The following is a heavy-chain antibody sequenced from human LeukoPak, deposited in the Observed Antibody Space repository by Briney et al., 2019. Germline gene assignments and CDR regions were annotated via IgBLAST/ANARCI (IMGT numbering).Heavy chain of an antibody. Sequence: GGSLRLSCAASGFTFSDYYMSWIRQAPGKGLEWVSYISSSGSTIYYADSVKGRFTISRDNAENSLYLQMNSLRAEDTAVYYCARGATYYYDSSGLVGYWGQGTLVTVSS. CDR1: GFTFSDYY. CDR2: ISSSGSTI. D-gene: IGHD3-22*01. V-gene: IGHV3-11*01. CDR3: ARGATYYYDSSGLVGY. J-gene: IGHJ4*02.